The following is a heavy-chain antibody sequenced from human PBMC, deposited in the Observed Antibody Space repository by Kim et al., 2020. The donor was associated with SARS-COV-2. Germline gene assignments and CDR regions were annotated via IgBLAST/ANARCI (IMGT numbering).Heavy chain of an antibody. CDR3: ARGVQNRYMVRGVLDY. J-gene: IGHJ4*02. D-gene: IGHD3-10*01. Sequence: KLQGRVTMTTDTSTSTAYMELRSLRSDDTAVYYCARGVQNRYMVRGVLDYWGQGTLVTVSS. V-gene: IGHV1-18*01.